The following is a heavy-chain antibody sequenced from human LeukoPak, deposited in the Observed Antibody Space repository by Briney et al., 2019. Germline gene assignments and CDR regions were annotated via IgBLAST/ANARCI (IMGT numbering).Heavy chain of an antibody. CDR1: GFTFSSYS. D-gene: IGHD1-26*01. J-gene: IGHJ4*02. Sequence: GSLRLSCAASGFTFSSYSMNWVRQAPGKGLEWVSSISSSSSYIYYADSVKGRFTISRDNAKNSLYLQMNSLRAEDTAVYYCARDSSSGSSFDYWGQGTLVTVSS. V-gene: IGHV3-21*01. CDR3: ARDSSSGSSFDY. CDR2: ISSSSSYI.